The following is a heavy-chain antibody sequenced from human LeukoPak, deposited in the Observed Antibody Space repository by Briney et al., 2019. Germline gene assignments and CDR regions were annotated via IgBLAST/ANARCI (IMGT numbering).Heavy chain of an antibody. Sequence: GASVKVSCKASGYTFTGYYMQWVRQAPGQGLEWMGWISPNTGGTKYAQKFQGRVTMTRDTSISTAYMELSRLRSDDTALYYCARDPGSGYYSNNFDYWGQGTLVTVSS. CDR1: GYTFTGYY. V-gene: IGHV1-2*02. D-gene: IGHD3-22*01. J-gene: IGHJ4*02. CDR2: ISPNTGGT. CDR3: ARDPGSGYYSNNFDY.